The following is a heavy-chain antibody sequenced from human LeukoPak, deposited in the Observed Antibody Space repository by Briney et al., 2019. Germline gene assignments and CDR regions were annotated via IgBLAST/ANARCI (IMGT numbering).Heavy chain of an antibody. V-gene: IGHV3-30*02. CDR1: GFTFSSYG. CDR2: IRYDGSNK. CDR3: AKGALDGDYLDY. D-gene: IGHD4-17*01. J-gene: IGHJ4*02. Sequence: TGGSLRLSCAASGFTFSSYGMHWVRQAPGKGLEWVPFIRYDGSNKYYADSVKGRFTISRDNSKNTLYLQMNSLRAEDTAVYYCAKGALDGDYLDYWGQGTLVTVSS.